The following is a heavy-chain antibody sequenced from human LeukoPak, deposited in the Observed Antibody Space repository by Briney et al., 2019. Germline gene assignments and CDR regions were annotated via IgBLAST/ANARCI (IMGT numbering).Heavy chain of an antibody. Sequence: ASVKVSCKASGYTFTSYYMHWVRQAPGQGLEWMGIINPRGGSTGYAQKFQGRVTMTRDTSTSTVYMELSSLRSEDTAVYYCARGRGGYSYGDSLDYWGQGTLVTVSS. V-gene: IGHV1-46*01. CDR3: ARGRGGYSYGDSLDY. J-gene: IGHJ4*02. CDR1: GYTFTSYY. D-gene: IGHD5-18*01. CDR2: INPRGGST.